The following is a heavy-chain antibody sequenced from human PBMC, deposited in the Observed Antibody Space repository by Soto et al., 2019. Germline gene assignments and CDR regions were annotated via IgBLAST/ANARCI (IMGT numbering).Heavy chain of an antibody. CDR3: TTERCTGTNCYVKNAFDS. CDR2: IKTKTDGGTT. Sequence: GSLRLSCAASGFTFNDAWMTWVRQAPGKGLEWVGRIKTKTDGGTTDYAAPAKGRFTISRDDSKNTVYLQMNSLKIEDTGVYYCTTERCTGTNCYVKNAFDSWGQGTMVTVSS. J-gene: IGHJ3*02. V-gene: IGHV3-15*01. CDR1: GFTFNDAW. D-gene: IGHD2-2*01.